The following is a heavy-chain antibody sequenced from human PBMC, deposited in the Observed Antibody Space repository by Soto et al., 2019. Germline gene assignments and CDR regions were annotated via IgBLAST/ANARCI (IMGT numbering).Heavy chain of an antibody. J-gene: IGHJ4*02. CDR1: GGSFSGYY. CDR3: ARPPSSSSGDY. V-gene: IGHV4-34*01. CDR2: INHSGST. D-gene: IGHD6-6*01. Sequence: SETLSPTCAVYGGSFSGYYWSWIRQPPGKGLEWIGEINHSGSTNYNPSLKSRVTISVDTSKNQFSLKLSSVTAADTAVYYCARPPSSSSGDYWGQGTLVTVSS.